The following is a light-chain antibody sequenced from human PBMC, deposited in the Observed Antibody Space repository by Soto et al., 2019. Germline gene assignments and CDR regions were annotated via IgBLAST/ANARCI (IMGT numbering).Light chain of an antibody. J-gene: IGKJ4*01. CDR1: QNVNSNF. CDR3: QQYGSSPLT. CDR2: GVS. Sequence: EIVLTQSPATLSSSPGERATLSCRASQNVNSNFFAWYQQKAGQAPRLLIYGVSSRATGIPDRFSGSGADTDFTLTISGLEPEDFAVYYCQQYGSSPLTFGGGTKVDIK. V-gene: IGKV3-20*01.